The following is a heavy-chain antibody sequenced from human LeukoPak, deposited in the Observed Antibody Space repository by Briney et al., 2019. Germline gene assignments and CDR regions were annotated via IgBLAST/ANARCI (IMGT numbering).Heavy chain of an antibody. CDR2: VDPEDGET. D-gene: IGHD3-3*01. CDR1: GYTFTDYY. Sequence: ASVKVSCKVSGYTFTDYYMHWVQQAPGKGLEWMGLVDPEDGETIYAEKSQGRVTITADTSTDTAYMELSSLRSEDTAVYYCATENIRFQKNMDVWGKGTTVTVSS. CDR3: ATENIRFQKNMDV. J-gene: IGHJ6*03. V-gene: IGHV1-69-2*01.